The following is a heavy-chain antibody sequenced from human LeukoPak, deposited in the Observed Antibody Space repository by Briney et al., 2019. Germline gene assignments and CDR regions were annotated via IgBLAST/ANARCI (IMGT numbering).Heavy chain of an antibody. CDR2: IYYSGST. D-gene: IGHD3-22*01. CDR1: GGSISSYY. Sequence: SETLSLTCTVSGGSISSYYWSWIRQPPGKGLEWIGYIYYSGSTNYNPSLKSRVTISVDTSKNQFSLKLGSVTAADTAVYYCARDYYDSSGTTGDYFDYWGQGTLVTVSS. V-gene: IGHV4-59*01. CDR3: ARDYYDSSGTTGDYFDY. J-gene: IGHJ4*02.